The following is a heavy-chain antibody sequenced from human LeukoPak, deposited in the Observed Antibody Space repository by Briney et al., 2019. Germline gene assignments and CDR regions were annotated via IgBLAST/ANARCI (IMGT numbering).Heavy chain of an antibody. V-gene: IGHV3-53*01. CDR1: GFSVSDNY. J-gene: IGHJ4*02. D-gene: IGHD2-15*01. Sequence: GGSLGLSCAASGFSVSDNYMSWVRQAPGKGLEWVSIIYSGGAAYYPDSVKGRFTISRDNSKNTLYLQMNSLRAEDTAVYYCARTSVNMAAKEDYFDYWGQGTLVTVSS. CDR2: IYSGGAA. CDR3: ARTSVNMAAKEDYFDY.